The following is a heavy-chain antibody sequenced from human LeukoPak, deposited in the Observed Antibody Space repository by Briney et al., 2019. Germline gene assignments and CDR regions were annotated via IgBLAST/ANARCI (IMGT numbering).Heavy chain of an antibody. CDR2: VSRFGGTT. Sequence: GGSLRLSCAASGFTFNAYAMSWVRQAPGKGLEWVSAVSRFGGTTYYADSAKGRFTISRDDSKNTVYLQMNSLRAEDTAVYYCARGRGALDYGGNSHFDYWGQGTLVTVSS. CDR1: GFTFNAYA. J-gene: IGHJ4*02. CDR3: ARGRGALDYGGNSHFDY. V-gene: IGHV3-23*01. D-gene: IGHD4-23*01.